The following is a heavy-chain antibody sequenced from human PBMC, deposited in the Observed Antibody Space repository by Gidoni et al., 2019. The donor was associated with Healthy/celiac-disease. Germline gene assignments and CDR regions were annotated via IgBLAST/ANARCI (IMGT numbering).Heavy chain of an antibody. CDR2: ISYDGSNK. Sequence: QVQLVESGGGVVQPGRSLSLSCAASGFTFSSYAMHWVRQAPGKGLEWVAVISYDGSNKYYADSVKGRFTISRDNSKNTLYLQMNSLRAEDTAVYYCARGQWELPTEYFQHWGQGTLVTVSS. D-gene: IGHD1-26*01. CDR3: ARGQWELPTEYFQH. J-gene: IGHJ1*01. CDR1: GFTFSSYA. V-gene: IGHV3-30-3*01.